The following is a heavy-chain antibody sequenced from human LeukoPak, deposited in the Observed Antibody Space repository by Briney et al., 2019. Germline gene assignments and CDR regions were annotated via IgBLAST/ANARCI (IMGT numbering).Heavy chain of an antibody. CDR1: GYTFTSYD. CDR3: ARGSSSGWQFYYYYYYMDV. V-gene: IGHV1-8*01. D-gene: IGHD6-19*01. CDR2: MNPNSGNT. Sequence: GASVKVSCKASGYTFTSYDINWVRQATGQGLEWMGWMNPNSGNTGYAQKFQGRVTMTRNTSISTAYMELSSLRSEDTAVYYCARGSSSGWQFYYYYYYMDVWGKETTVTISS. J-gene: IGHJ6*03.